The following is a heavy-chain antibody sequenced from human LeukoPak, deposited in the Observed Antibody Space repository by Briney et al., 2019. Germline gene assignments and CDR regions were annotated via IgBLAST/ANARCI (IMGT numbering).Heavy chain of an antibody. D-gene: IGHD2-15*01. J-gene: IGHJ4*02. V-gene: IGHV1-18*04. CDR2: NSAYNGNT. CDR3: ARVDCSGGSCYSPFDY. Sequence: ASVKVSCTASGYTFTGYYMHWVRQAPGQGLEWMGWNSAYNGNTNYAQKLQGRVTMTTDTSTSTAYMELRSLRSDDTAVYYCARVDCSGGSCYSPFDYWGQGTLVTVSS. CDR1: GYTFTGYY.